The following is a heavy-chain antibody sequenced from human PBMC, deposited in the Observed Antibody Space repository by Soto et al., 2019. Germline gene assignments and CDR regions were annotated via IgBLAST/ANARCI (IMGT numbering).Heavy chain of an antibody. CDR1: GFLFSTYW. V-gene: IGHV3-74*01. J-gene: IGHJ4*02. CDR3: SIGGGDYNHFDH. Sequence: EVQLVESGGGLVQPGGSLRLSCAASGFLFSTYWMFWVRQVPRKGLLWVSRIKSDGSSTSYADSVKGRFTISRDNTKNTLYLQMTSLSAEDTAVYYCSIGGGDYNHFDHWGQGILVTVSS. CDR2: IKSDGSST. D-gene: IGHD3-9*01.